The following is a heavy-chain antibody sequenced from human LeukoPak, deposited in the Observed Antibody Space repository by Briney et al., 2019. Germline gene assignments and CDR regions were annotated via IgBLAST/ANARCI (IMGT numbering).Heavy chain of an antibody. Sequence: GGSLRLSCAASGFTFSSYAMSWVRQAPGKGLEWVSAISGSGGSTYYADSVKGRFTISRDNSKNTLYLQMNSLRAEDTAVYYCAKDRHYYDSSGYYSDAFDIWGQGTMVTVSS. CDR3: AKDRHYYDSSGYYSDAFDI. D-gene: IGHD3-22*01. CDR1: GFTFSSYA. J-gene: IGHJ3*02. CDR2: ISGSGGST. V-gene: IGHV3-23*01.